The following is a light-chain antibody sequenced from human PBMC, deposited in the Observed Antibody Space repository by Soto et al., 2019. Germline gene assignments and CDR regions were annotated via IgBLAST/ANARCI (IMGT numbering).Light chain of an antibody. CDR2: DVS. Sequence: LTQPPSVSGSPGQSVAISCTGTSSDVGSNNRVSWHQQPPGSAPKLIIYDVSNRPSGIPDRFSGSKSANTASLTISGLQTEDEADYYCSSYTTSNTYVFGTGTKVTVL. CDR3: SSYTTSNTYV. V-gene: IGLV2-18*02. J-gene: IGLJ1*01. CDR1: SSDVGSNNR.